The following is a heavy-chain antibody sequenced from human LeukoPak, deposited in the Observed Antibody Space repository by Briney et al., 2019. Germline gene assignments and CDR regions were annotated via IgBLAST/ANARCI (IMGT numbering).Heavy chain of an antibody. V-gene: IGHV1-18*01. Sequence: ASVKVSCKASGYTFTSYGINWVRQAPGQGLEWMGWISAYNGNTNYAQKLQGRVTMTKDTSTSTAYMELRSLRSDDTAVYYCARDLDQYSGRYGGFGHDFWGQGTLVTVSS. CDR1: GYTFTSYG. D-gene: IGHD1-26*01. CDR3: ARDLDQYSGRYGGFGHDF. CDR2: ISAYNGNT. J-gene: IGHJ4*02.